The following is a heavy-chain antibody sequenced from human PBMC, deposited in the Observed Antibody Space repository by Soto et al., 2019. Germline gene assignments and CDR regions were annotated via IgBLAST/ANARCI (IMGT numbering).Heavy chain of an antibody. J-gene: IGHJ4*02. CDR2: ISRNSDYI. D-gene: IGHD3-10*01. CDR3: ARVGAYFGEFDYFDY. V-gene: IGHV3-21*01. CDR1: GFTFSSYS. Sequence: EVQLVESGGGLVKPGGSLRLSCAASGFTFSSYSMNWVRQAPGKGLEWVSSISRNSDYIYYSDSVKGRFIISRANARTSLYLHMNSLRAEDTAVYYCARVGAYFGEFDYFDYWGQGALVTVSS.